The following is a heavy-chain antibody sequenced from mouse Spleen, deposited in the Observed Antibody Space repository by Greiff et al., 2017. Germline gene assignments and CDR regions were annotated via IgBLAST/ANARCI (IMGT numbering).Heavy chain of an antibody. CDR2: IWAGGST. CDR1: GFSLTSYG. V-gene: IGHV2-9*02. J-gene: IGHJ2*01. Sequence: VMLVESGPGLVAPSQSLSITCTVSGFSLTSYGVHWVRQPPGKGLEWLGVIWAGGSTDYNSALMSRLSISKDNSKSQVFLKMNSLQTDDTAMYYCARGDYGSSYGYFDYWGQGTTLTVSS. CDR3: ARGDYGSSYGYFDY. D-gene: IGHD1-1*01.